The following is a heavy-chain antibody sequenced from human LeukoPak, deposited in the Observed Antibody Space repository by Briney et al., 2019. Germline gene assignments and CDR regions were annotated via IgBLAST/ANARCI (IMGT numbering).Heavy chain of an antibody. V-gene: IGHV3-74*01. CDR2: INTDGSST. CDR1: GFTFSSSR. J-gene: IGHJ4*02. Sequence: PGGSLRLSCAASGFTFSSSRMLWVRHTPGKGLVWVSNINTDGSSTNYADSVKGRLAISRDNAKNTLYLQMDSLRVEDTAIYYCVRSWGEDYWGQGTLVTVSS. CDR3: VRSWGEDY. D-gene: IGHD3-16*01.